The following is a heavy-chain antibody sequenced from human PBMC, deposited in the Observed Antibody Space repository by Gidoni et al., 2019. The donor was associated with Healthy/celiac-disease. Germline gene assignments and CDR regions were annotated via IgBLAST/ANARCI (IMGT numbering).Heavy chain of an antibody. CDR2: IIPNFGTA. J-gene: IGHJ6*03. CDR3: ARDSARRVYYYYYMDV. Sequence: QVQLVQSGAEVKKPGSSVKVSCQASGGTFSSYAISRVRQAPGQGLEWMGGIIPNFGTANYAQKFQGRVTITADESTSTAYMELSSLRSEDTAVYYCARDSARRVYYYYYMDVWGKGTTVTVSS. CDR1: GGTFSSYA. D-gene: IGHD6-6*01. V-gene: IGHV1-69*01.